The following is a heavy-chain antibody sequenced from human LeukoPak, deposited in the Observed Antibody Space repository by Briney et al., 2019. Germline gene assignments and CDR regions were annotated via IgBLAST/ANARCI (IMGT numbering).Heavy chain of an antibody. CDR1: GFNFNDAW. CDR3: TTVGLESSGYFYNDF. D-gene: IGHD3-22*01. Sequence: GGSLRLSCVASGFNFNDAWMSWVRQAPGKGLEWVGRIQSKSDAGTTDYAPGKDRFSISRDDSEQTVYLRLTSLKTEDTAVCYCTTVGLESSGYFYNDFWGQGTQVTVSS. J-gene: IGHJ4*02. V-gene: IGHV3-15*01. CDR2: IQSKSDAGTT.